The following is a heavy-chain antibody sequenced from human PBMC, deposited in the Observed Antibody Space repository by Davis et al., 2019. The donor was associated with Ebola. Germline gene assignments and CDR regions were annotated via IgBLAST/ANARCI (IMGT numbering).Heavy chain of an antibody. D-gene: IGHD4-17*01. J-gene: IGHJ2*01. CDR3: ARDEGHYGLDDWYFDL. V-gene: IGHV4-31*03. CDR2: MYYSGST. Sequence: PSETLSLTCTVSGGSISSGGYYWSWIRQHPGKGLEWIGYMYYSGSTYYNPSLKSRVTISVDTSKNQFSLKLSSVTAADTAVYYCARDEGHYGLDDWYFDLWGRGTLVTVSS. CDR1: GGSISSGGYY.